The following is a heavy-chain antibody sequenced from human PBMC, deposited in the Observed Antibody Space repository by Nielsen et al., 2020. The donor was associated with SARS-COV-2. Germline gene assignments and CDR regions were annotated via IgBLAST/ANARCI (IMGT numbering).Heavy chain of an antibody. CDR1: GFTFSSYG. D-gene: IGHD3-10*01. J-gene: IGHJ3*02. CDR2: INPSGGST. Sequence: GESLKISCAASGFTFSSYGMHWVRQAPGQGLEWMGIINPSGGSTSYAQKFQGRVTMTRDTSTSTVYMELSSLRSEDTAVYYCARDLRTSRVVDAFDIWGQGTMVTVSS. CDR3: ARDLRTSRVVDAFDI. V-gene: IGHV1-46*01.